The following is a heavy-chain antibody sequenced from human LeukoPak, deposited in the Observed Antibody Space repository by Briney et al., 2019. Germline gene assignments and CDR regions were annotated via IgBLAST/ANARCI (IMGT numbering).Heavy chain of an antibody. J-gene: IGHJ4*02. D-gene: IGHD3-22*01. CDR3: ARAGSGYYPFDD. Sequence: NPSETLSLTCTVSGGSISSYYWSWILQPPGKGLEWIGYVYYSGSTNYNPSLKSRVTISVDTSNNQFSLKLSSVTAADTAVYYCARAGSGYYPFDDWGQGTLVTVSS. CDR1: GGSISSYY. CDR2: VYYSGST. V-gene: IGHV4-59*01.